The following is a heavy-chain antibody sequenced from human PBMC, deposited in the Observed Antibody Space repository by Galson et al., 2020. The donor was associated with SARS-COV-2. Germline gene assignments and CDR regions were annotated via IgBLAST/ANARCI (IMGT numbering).Heavy chain of an antibody. Sequence: ETSETLSLTCAVYGGSFSGYYWSWIRQPPGKGLEWIGEINHSGSTNYNPSLKSRVTISVDTSQNQFSLKLSSVTAAHTAVYYCARHGDCSSTSCYTGAFDIWGRGTMVTVSS. CDR3: ARHGDCSSTSCYTGAFDI. CDR2: INHSGST. V-gene: IGHV4-34*01. J-gene: IGHJ3*02. CDR1: GGSFSGYY. D-gene: IGHD2-2*02.